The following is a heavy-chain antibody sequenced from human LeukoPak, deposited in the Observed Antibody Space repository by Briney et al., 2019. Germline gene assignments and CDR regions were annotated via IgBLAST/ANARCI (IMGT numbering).Heavy chain of an antibody. V-gene: IGHV4-59*08. Sequence: SETLSLTCTVSGGSISTYYWSWIRQPPGKGLEWIGYIYYSGSTNYNPSLKSRVTISVDTSKNQFSLKLSSVTAADTAVYYCARHRRYSGYWSWFDPWGQGTLVTVSS. CDR2: IYYSGST. CDR1: GGSISTYY. J-gene: IGHJ5*02. CDR3: ARHRRYSGYWSWFDP. D-gene: IGHD5-12*01.